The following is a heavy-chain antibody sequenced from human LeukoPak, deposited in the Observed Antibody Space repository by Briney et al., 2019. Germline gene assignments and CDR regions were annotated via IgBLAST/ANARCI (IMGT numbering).Heavy chain of an antibody. V-gene: IGHV1-8*01. CDR3: AKEGVRGYSYGYGTRNKWFDF. Sequence: LVASVKVSCKASGYTFTSYDINWVRQATGQGLEWMGWMNPNSGNTGYAQKFQGRVTMTGNTSISTAYMELSSLRSEDTAVYYCAKEGVRGYSYGYGTRNKWFDFWGQGTLVTVSS. CDR2: MNPNSGNT. CDR1: GYTFTSYD. D-gene: IGHD5-18*01. J-gene: IGHJ5*01.